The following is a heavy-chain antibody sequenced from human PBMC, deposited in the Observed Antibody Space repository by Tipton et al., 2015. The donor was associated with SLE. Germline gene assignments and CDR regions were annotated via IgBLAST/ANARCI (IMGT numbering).Heavy chain of an antibody. Sequence: TLSLTCTVSGGSVSSGSYYWSCIRQPPGKGLEWIGYIYYSGSTNYNPSLKSRVTISVDTSKNQFSLKLSSVTAADTAVYYCARGGLLSSKWHWFDPWGQGTLVTVSS. CDR2: IYYSGST. CDR3: ARGGLLSSKWHWFDP. D-gene: IGHD6-13*01. J-gene: IGHJ5*02. V-gene: IGHV4-61*01. CDR1: GGSVSSGSYY.